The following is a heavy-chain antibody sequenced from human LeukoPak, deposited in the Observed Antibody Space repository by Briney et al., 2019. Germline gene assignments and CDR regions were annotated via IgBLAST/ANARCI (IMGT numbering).Heavy chain of an antibody. CDR3: AREAVGAVDY. V-gene: IGHV1-46*01. Sequence: GASVRVSCTPSGYTFTSYYMHSVRHAPGQGLEWMGIINPSGGSTSYAQKFQGRVTMTRDMSTSTVYMELSSLRSDDTAVYYCAREAVGAVDYWGQGTLVTVSS. CDR2: INPSGGST. J-gene: IGHJ4*02. CDR1: GYTFTSYY. D-gene: IGHD1-26*01.